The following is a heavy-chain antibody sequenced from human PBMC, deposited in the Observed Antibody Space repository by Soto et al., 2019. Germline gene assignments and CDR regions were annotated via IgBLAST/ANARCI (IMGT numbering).Heavy chain of an antibody. CDR1: GYTFTSYD. CDR3: ARGPRLYFNDY. V-gene: IGHV1-8*01. CDR2: MNPNNNNT. D-gene: IGHD2-8*01. J-gene: IGHJ4*02. Sequence: ASVKVSCKASGYTFTSYDINWVRQATGQGLERMGWMNPNNNNTGYAQKFQGRVTMTRNTSISTAYMELSSLGSEDSAVYYCARGPRLYFNDYWGQGTLVTVSS.